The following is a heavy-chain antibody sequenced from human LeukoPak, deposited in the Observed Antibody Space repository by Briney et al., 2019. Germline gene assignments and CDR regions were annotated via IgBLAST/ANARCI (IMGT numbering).Heavy chain of an antibody. Sequence: GGSLRLSCAASGFTFSSYGMHWVRQAPGKGLEWVAVIWYDGSNKYYADSVKGRFTISRDNFKNTLYLQMNSLRAEDTAVYYCAKSLDYGDYVGWFDPWGQRTLVTVSS. J-gene: IGHJ5*02. CDR1: GFTFSSYG. D-gene: IGHD4-17*01. V-gene: IGHV3-33*06. CDR2: IWYDGSNK. CDR3: AKSLDYGDYVGWFDP.